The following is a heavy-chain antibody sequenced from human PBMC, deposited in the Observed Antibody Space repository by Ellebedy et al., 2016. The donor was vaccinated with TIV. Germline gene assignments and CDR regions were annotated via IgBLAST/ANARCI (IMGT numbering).Heavy chain of an antibody. CDR1: GFTFNKYV. Sequence: GESLKISCAASGFTFNKYVMTWVRQAPGKGLEWISSISASSTYYADSVKGRFTISRDNSKNTVYLQMNSLTAEDTAVYYCSKERTTGSNSTDICDIWGQGTMVSVSS. J-gene: IGHJ3*02. CDR2: ISASST. D-gene: IGHD1-26*01. V-gene: IGHV3-23*01. CDR3: SKERTTGSNSTDICDI.